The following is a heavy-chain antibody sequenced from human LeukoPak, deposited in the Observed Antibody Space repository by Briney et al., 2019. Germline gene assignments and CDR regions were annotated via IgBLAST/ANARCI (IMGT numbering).Heavy chain of an antibody. CDR2: IYYSGST. Sequence: SETLSLTCTVSGGSVSSGSYYWSWIRQPPGKGLEWIGYIYYSGSTNYNPSLKSRVTISVDTSRNQFSLRLSSVTAADTAVYYCARIPFGHDGYKRNDYWGQGTLVTVSS. V-gene: IGHV4-61*01. CDR3: ARIPFGHDGYKRNDY. CDR1: GGSVSSGSYY. D-gene: IGHD5-24*01. J-gene: IGHJ4*02.